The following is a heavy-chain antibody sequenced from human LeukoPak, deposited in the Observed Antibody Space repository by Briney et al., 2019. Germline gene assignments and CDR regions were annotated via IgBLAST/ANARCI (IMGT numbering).Heavy chain of an antibody. D-gene: IGHD3-22*01. J-gene: IGHJ4*02. Sequence: GGSLRLACAATGFTFSSYAMSWVRQAPGKGLEWVSLISGSGGSTDYADSVKGRFTTSRDKSKNTLYLQMNRLRAEDTAVYYCARDNYYDSLGGLDYWGQGTLVTVSS. V-gene: IGHV3-23*01. CDR3: ARDNYYDSLGGLDY. CDR1: GFTFSSYA. CDR2: ISGSGGST.